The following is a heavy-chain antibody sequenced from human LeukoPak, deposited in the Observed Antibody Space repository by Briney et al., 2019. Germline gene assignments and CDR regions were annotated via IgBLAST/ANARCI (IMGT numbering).Heavy chain of an antibody. CDR2: IKQDGGEK. J-gene: IGHJ4*02. CDR1: GFMFSDSA. V-gene: IGHV3-7*03. Sequence: PGTSLRLSCATSGFMFSDSAFHWVRQAPGKGLEWVANIKQDGGEKYYVDSVKGRFTISRDNAKDSLYLQMNSLRAEDTAVYYCARRSLDYWAQGPLLPVSS. CDR3: ARRSLDY.